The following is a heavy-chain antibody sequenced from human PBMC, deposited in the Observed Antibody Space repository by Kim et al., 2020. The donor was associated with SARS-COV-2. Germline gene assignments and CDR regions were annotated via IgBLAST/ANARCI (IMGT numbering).Heavy chain of an antibody. V-gene: IGHV4-31*03. CDR1: GGSISSGGYY. CDR2: IYYSGST. CDR3: ASEGRHCSSTSCYAGWFDP. J-gene: IGHJ5*02. D-gene: IGHD2-2*01. Sequence: SETLSLTCTVSGGSISSGGYYWSWIRQHPGKGLEWIGYIYYSGSTYYNPSLKSRVTISVDTSKNQFSLKLSSVTAADTAVYYCASEGRHCSSTSCYAGWFDPWGQGTLVTVSS.